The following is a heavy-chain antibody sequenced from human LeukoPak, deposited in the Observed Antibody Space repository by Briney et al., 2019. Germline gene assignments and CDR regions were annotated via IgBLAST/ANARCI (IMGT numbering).Heavy chain of an antibody. CDR3: AKVPYGKGGDYYFDY. Sequence: GGSLRLSCAASGFTFSSYAMSWVRQAPGKGLEWVSAISGSGGSTYYADSVKGRFTISRDNSKNTQYLQMNSLRAEDTAVYCCAKVPYGKGGDYYFDYWGQGTLVTVSS. J-gene: IGHJ4*02. V-gene: IGHV3-23*01. D-gene: IGHD3-16*01. CDR2: ISGSGGST. CDR1: GFTFSSYA.